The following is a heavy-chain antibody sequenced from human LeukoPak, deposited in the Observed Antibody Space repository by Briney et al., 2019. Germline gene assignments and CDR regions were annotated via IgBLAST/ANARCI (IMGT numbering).Heavy chain of an antibody. CDR1: GFTFSSYG. V-gene: IGHV3-33*01. Sequence: TGGSLRLSCAASGFTFSSYGMHWFRQAPGKGLEWVAVIWYDGSNRYYADSVKGRFTISRDNSKNTLYLQMNSLRAEDTAVYYCARGRYYYDSSGQLFDYWGQGTLVTVSS. J-gene: IGHJ4*02. CDR3: ARGRYYYDSSGQLFDY. CDR2: IWYDGSNR. D-gene: IGHD3-22*01.